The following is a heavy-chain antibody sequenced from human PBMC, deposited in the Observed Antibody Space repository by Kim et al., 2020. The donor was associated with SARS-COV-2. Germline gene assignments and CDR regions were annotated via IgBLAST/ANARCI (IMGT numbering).Heavy chain of an antibody. Sequence: GGSLRLSCAASGFTFSSYDMHWVRQATGKGLEWVSAIGTAGDTYYPGSVKGRFTISRENAKNSLYLQMNSLRAGDTAVYYCARAYPPTNYYYYGMDVWGQGTTVTVSS. CDR1: GFTFSSYD. CDR3: ARAYPPTNYYYYGMDV. V-gene: IGHV3-13*01. CDR2: IGTAGDT. J-gene: IGHJ6*02.